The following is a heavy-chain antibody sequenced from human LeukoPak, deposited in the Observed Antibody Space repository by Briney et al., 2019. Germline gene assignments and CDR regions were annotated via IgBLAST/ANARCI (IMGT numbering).Heavy chain of an antibody. J-gene: IGHJ4*02. CDR2: IIPIFGTA. D-gene: IGHD3-16*02. CDR1: GGTLSSYA. V-gene: IGHV1-69*13. CDR3: ARDPSNTSGRYTYFDY. Sequence: SVKVSCTASGGTLSSYAISWVRQAPGQGLEWMGGIIPIFGTANYAQKFQGRVTITADESTSTAYMELSSLRSEDTAVYYCARDPSNTSGRYTYFDYWGQGTLVTVSS.